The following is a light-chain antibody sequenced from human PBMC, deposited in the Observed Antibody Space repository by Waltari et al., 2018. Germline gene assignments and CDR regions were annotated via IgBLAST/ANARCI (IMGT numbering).Light chain of an antibody. Sequence: IVLTQSPGTLSFSPGARSTLSCRASHRFSSRKFAWYHQEPGQDPRLLIYGATSRATGIPDRFSGSGSGTDFTLTISRLEPEDFALYYCHHYGQQYGSSPGTFGQGTKVEIK. CDR2: GAT. CDR1: HRFSSRK. CDR3: HHYGQQYGSSPGT. V-gene: IGKV3-20*01. J-gene: IGKJ1*01.